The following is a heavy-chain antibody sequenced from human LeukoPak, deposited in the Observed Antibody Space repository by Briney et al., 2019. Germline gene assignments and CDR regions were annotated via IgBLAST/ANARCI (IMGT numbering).Heavy chain of an antibody. CDR1: GYTFTGYY. V-gene: IGHV1-2*02. CDR2: INPNSGGT. J-gene: IGHJ5*01. D-gene: IGHD3-9*01. Sequence: ASVKVFCKASGYTFTGYYMHWVRQAPGQGLEWMGWINPNSGGTKYAQKFQGRVTMTRDTSIGTGYLELSRLKYDDTAVYYCARDSELRYFDWLSSDSWGQGTLVTVSS. CDR3: ARDSELRYFDWLSSDS.